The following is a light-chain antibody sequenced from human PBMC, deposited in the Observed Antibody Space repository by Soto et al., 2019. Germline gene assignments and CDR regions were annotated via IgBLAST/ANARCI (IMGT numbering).Light chain of an antibody. CDR3: HQYGSSVRA. V-gene: IGKV3-11*01. J-gene: IGKJ1*01. CDR1: QSVGSF. CDR2: DAS. Sequence: EVVLTQSPPTLSLSPGERATLSCRASQSVGSFLVWYQQKPGQAPRVLIYDASTRATGVPARFSGSGSGTDYTLTISRLEADDVAVYHCHQYGSSVRAFGQGTKLEIK.